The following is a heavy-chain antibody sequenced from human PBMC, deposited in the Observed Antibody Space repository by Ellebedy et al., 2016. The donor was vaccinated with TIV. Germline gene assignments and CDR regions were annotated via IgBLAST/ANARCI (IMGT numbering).Heavy chain of an antibody. Sequence: GESLKISXAASGFTFRAYTMNWIRQAPGRGLEWVSSITASSTYIYYADSVRGRFTISRDNAQKSLYLQLNSLRVEDTAVYFCARETNEITRPFDYWGQGTLVTVSS. CDR1: GFTFRAYT. V-gene: IGHV3-21*01. CDR2: ITASSTYI. J-gene: IGHJ4*02. D-gene: IGHD1-1*01. CDR3: ARETNEITRPFDY.